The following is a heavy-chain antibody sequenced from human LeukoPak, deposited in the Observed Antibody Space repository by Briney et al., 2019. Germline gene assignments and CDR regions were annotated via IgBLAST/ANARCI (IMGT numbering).Heavy chain of an antibody. CDR3: ARSLWFGESYYMDV. D-gene: IGHD3-10*01. CDR1: GYTFTSYG. Sequence: ASVKVSCKASGYTFTSYGISWVRQAPGQGLEWVGWISAYNGNTNYAQKLQGRVTMTTDTSTSTAYMELRSLRSDDTAVYYCARSLWFGESYYMDVWGKGTTVTVSS. V-gene: IGHV1-18*01. J-gene: IGHJ6*03. CDR2: ISAYNGNT.